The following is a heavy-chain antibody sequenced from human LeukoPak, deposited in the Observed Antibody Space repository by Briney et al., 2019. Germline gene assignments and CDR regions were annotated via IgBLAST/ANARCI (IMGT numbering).Heavy chain of an antibody. Sequence: SETLSLTCTVSGGSISSSSYYWVWIRQPPGKGLEWIGNIYYSGSTYYNPSLKSRLTISVDTSQRQFSLRLSSVTAADTALYYCTRGSYDVLTGYSTLGEYWGQGTLVTVSS. CDR3: TRGSYDVLTGYSTLGEY. J-gene: IGHJ1*01. V-gene: IGHV4-39*01. CDR2: IYYSGST. CDR1: GGSISSSSYY. D-gene: IGHD3-9*01.